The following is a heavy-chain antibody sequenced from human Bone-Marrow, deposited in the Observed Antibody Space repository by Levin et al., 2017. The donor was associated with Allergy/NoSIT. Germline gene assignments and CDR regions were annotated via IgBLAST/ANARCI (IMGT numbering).Heavy chain of an antibody. Sequence: SETLSLTCNVSGVSINNYFWSWIRQPPGKGLEWIGYIYSTASSSYNPSLKNRVTMSIETSKNQVSLKLRSATAADTAVYYCARAGDWESSVWYGTKDYAMEFWGQGTTVTVPS. CDR2: IYSTASS. V-gene: IGHV4-59*01. CDR3: ARAGDWESSVWYGTKDYAMEF. J-gene: IGHJ6*02. D-gene: IGHD6-19*01. CDR1: GVSINNYF.